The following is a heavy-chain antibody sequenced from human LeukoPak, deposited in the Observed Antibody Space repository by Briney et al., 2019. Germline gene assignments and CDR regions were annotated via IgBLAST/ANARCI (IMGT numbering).Heavy chain of an antibody. J-gene: IGHJ5*02. CDR1: GGSISSYY. Sequence: SETLSLTCTVSGGSISSYYWSWIRQPPGKGLEWIGYIYYSGSTNYNPSLKSRVTISVDTSKNQFSLKLSSVTAADTAVYYCARQHYDILTGSTTNWFDPWGQGTLVTVSS. V-gene: IGHV4-59*08. CDR3: ARQHYDILTGSTTNWFDP. CDR2: IYYSGST. D-gene: IGHD3-9*01.